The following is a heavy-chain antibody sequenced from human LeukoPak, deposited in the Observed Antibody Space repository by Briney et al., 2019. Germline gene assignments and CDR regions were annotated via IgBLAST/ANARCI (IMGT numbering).Heavy chain of an antibody. V-gene: IGHV3-30-3*01. CDR3: ASFPYCSSTSCAPDR. CDR2: ISYDGSNK. CDR1: GFTFSSYA. D-gene: IGHD2-2*01. J-gene: IGHJ5*02. Sequence: GGSLRLSCAASGFTFSSYAMHWVRQAPGKGLEWVAVISYDGSNKYYADSVKGRFTISRDNSKNTLYLQMNSLRAEDTAVYYVASFPYCSSTSCAPDRWGKGALVTVSS.